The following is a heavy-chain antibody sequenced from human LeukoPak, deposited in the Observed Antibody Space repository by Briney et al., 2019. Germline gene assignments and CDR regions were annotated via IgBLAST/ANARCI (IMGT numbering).Heavy chain of an antibody. CDR2: INQDGSAK. V-gene: IGHV3-7*01. CDR3: ARWDIRGTAHQLDY. D-gene: IGHD1-7*01. Sequence: GGSLRLSCAVSGFTLSSHWMSWVRQAPGKGLEWVANINQDGSAKYYVDSVRGRFTISRDNAKNSMYLQMNSLRAEDTAVYYCARWDIRGTAHQLDYWGQGTLVTVSS. J-gene: IGHJ4*02. CDR1: GFTLSSHW.